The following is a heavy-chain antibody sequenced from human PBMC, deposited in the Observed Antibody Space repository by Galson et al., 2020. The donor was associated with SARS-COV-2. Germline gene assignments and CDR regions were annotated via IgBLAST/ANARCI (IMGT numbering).Heavy chain of an antibody. CDR1: GGSFSGYY. CDR3: ARGAWDYGDYYYYYGMEV. CDR2: INHSGST. D-gene: IGHD4-17*01. Sequence: SETLSLTCAVYGGSFSGYYWSWIHQPPGKGLEWIGEINHSGSTNYNPSLKSRVTISLDTSKSQFSLKLSSVTAADTAVYHCARGAWDYGDYYYYYGMEVWGQGTTVTVSS. J-gene: IGHJ6*02. V-gene: IGHV4-34*01.